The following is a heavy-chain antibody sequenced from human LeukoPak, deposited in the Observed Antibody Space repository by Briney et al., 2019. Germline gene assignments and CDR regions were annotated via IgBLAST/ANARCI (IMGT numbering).Heavy chain of an antibody. CDR1: GDSINRGAYS. Sequence: SETLSLTCAVTGDSINRGAYSWSWIRQPPGKGLDLLGYIHYSGSTYYNPSLKSRVTISVDTSKNQFSLKLTSVTAADTAVYYCARGKSTFDYWGQGTLVTVSS. D-gene: IGHD2-2*01. J-gene: IGHJ4*02. CDR3: ARGKSTFDY. CDR2: IHYSGST. V-gene: IGHV4-30-2*01.